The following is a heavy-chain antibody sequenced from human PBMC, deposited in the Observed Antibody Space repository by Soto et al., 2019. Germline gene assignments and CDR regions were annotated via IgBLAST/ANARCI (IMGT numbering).Heavy chain of an antibody. Sequence: QVQLVESGGGVVQPGRSLRLSCAASGFTFSSYGMHWVRQAPGKGLEWVAVISYDGSNKYYADSVKGRFTISRDNSKNTLYLLMNSLRAEDTAVYYCAKGNGELGFDYWGQGTLVTVSS. CDR3: AKGNGELGFDY. V-gene: IGHV3-30*18. CDR1: GFTFSSYG. J-gene: IGHJ4*02. CDR2: ISYDGSNK. D-gene: IGHD1-7*01.